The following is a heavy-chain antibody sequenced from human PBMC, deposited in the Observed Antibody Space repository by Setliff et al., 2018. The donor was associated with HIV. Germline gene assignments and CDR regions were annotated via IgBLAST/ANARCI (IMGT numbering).Heavy chain of an antibody. CDR2: TNPNSGGT. D-gene: IGHD1-26*01. J-gene: IGHJ4*02. CDR3: AREYIVGATKAFDY. V-gene: IGHV1-2*06. CDR1: GYTFTGYY. Sequence: ASVKVSCKASGYTFTGYYMHWVRQAPGQGLEWMGRTNPNSGGTNYAQKFQGRVTMTRDTSISTAYMELSRLRSDDTAVYYCAREYIVGATKAFDYWGQGTLVTVSS.